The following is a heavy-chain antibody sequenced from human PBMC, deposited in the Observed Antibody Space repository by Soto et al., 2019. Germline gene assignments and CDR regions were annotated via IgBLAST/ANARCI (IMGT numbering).Heavy chain of an antibody. CDR2: VSGSGGST. V-gene: IGHV3-23*01. CDR1: GFTFSSYA. J-gene: IGHJ4*02. D-gene: IGHD3-10*01. CDR3: AKEFFGVPLGGFDY. Sequence: GGSLRLSCVASGFTFSSYAMSWVRQAPGKGLEWVSAVSGSGGSTYYADSVKGRFTISRDNSKNTLYLQMNSLRAEDTAVYYCAKEFFGVPLGGFDYWGQGTLVTVSS.